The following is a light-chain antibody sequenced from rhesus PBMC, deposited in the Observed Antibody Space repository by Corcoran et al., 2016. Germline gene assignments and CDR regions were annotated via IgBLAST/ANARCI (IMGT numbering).Light chain of an antibody. Sequence: DIQMSQSPSSLSASVGDKVTSTCRASQGIRNALAWYQQNPGKAPKLLIYAASSLESGVPSRFSGSRSGTDFTLTISSLQPEHFATYSCQQGYSTPFTFGPGTKLDIK. V-gene: IGKV1-33*02. CDR1: QGIRNA. CDR2: AAS. J-gene: IGKJ3*01. CDR3: QQGYSTPFT.